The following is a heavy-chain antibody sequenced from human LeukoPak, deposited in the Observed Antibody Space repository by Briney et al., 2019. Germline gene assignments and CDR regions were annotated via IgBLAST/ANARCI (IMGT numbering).Heavy chain of an antibody. CDR2: IYTSGST. J-gene: IGHJ6*03. Sequence: SETLSLTCTVSGGSISSGSYYWSWIRQPAGKGLEWIGRIYTSGSTNYNPSLKSRVTISVDSSNNQFSLKLSSVTTADTAVYYCARAESLAGDYMDVWGKGTTVTISS. D-gene: IGHD3-16*01. CDR3: ARAESLAGDYMDV. CDR1: GGSISSGSYY. V-gene: IGHV4-61*02.